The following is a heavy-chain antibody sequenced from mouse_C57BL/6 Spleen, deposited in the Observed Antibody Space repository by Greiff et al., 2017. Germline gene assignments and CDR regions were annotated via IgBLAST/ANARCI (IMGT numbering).Heavy chain of an antibody. J-gene: IGHJ2*01. CDR3: ARSYSNYFDY. D-gene: IGHD2-5*01. Sequence: QVQLKQPGAELVKPGASVKLSCKASGYTFTSYWMHWVQQRPGQGLEWIGMIHPNSGSTNYNEKFKSKATLTVDKSSSTAYMQLSSLTSEDSAVYYCARSYSNYFDYWGQGTTLTGSS. CDR1: GYTFTSYW. CDR2: IHPNSGST. V-gene: IGHV1-64*01.